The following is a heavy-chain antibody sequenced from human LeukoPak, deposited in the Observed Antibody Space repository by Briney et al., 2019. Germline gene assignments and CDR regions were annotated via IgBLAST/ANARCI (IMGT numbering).Heavy chain of an antibody. CDR1: GGSISSGSYY. V-gene: IGHV4-61*02. D-gene: IGHD6-13*01. Sequence: SQTLSLTCTVSGGSISSGSYYWSWIRQPAGKGLEWIGRIYTSGSTNYNPSLKSRVTISVDTSKNQFSLKLSSVTAADTAVYYCAREVAAGDYYYYYMDVWGKGTTVTVSS. J-gene: IGHJ6*03. CDR3: AREVAAGDYYYYYMDV. CDR2: IYTSGST.